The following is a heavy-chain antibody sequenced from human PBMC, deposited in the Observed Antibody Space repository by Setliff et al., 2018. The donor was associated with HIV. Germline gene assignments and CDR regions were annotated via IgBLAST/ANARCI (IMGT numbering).Heavy chain of an antibody. CDR3: GREVVIAAIGSLDL. Sequence: ASVKVSCKASGYSFTGHYIHWVRQAPGQGLEWMGWINPNSGDTKYSERFQGRVTMTRDTSMGAIFMELRSLTSADTAVYYCGREVVIAAIGSLDLWGQGTLVTVSS. J-gene: IGHJ4*02. V-gene: IGHV1-2*02. D-gene: IGHD3-22*01. CDR1: GYSFTGHY. CDR2: INPNSGDT.